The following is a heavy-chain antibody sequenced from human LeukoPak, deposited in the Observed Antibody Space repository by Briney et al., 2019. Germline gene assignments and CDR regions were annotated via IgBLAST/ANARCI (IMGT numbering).Heavy chain of an antibody. J-gene: IGHJ5*02. CDR1: GGTFSSYA. CDR2: IIPIFGTA. V-gene: IGHV1-69*13. CDR3: ARVEGPGMVRFGELLFWFDP. D-gene: IGHD3-10*01. Sequence: ASVKVSCKASGGTFSSYAISWVRQAPGQGLEWMGGIIPIFGTANYAQKFQGRVTITADESTSTAYMELSSLRSEDTAVYYCARVEGPGMVRFGELLFWFDPWGQGTLVTVSS.